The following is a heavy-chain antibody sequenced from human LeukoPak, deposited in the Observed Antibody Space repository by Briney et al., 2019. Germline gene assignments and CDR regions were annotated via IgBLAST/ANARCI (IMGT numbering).Heavy chain of an antibody. CDR2: INPSVGVT. J-gene: IGHJ1*01. CDR1: GYTFTGYY. Sequence: GASVKVSCKASGYTFTGYYIHWIRQAPGHGLEWMGWINPSVGVTNFTQKFQGRVTLTRDTSITTVYMDLSSLRSDDTAVYYCARDFSRIFWSGFFSDWGQGTLVTVSS. V-gene: IGHV1-2*02. CDR3: ARDFSRIFWSGFFSD. D-gene: IGHD3-3*01.